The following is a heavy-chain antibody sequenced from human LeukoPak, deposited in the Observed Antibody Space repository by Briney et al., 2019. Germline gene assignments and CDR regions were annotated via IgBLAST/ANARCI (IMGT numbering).Heavy chain of an antibody. Sequence: PSETLSLTCTVSGGSISSYYWSWIRQPAGKGLEWIGRIYTSGSTNYNPSLKSRVTMSVDTSKNQFSLKLSSVTAADTAVYYCARGPPRNVLRFLENSWFDPWGQGTLVTVSS. J-gene: IGHJ5*02. CDR2: IYTSGST. CDR1: GGSISSYY. D-gene: IGHD3-3*01. CDR3: ARGPPRNVLRFLENSWFDP. V-gene: IGHV4-4*07.